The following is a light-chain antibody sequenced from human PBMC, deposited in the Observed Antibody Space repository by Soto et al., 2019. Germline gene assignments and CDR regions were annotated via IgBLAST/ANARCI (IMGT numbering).Light chain of an antibody. Sequence: QSVLTQPASVSGSPGQSITISSTGTSSDVGGYNYVSWYQQHPGQAPRLMIYEVSNRPSGVSNRFSGSKSGNTASLTISGLQAEDESDYYCSSYTTTNTYVFGTGTKVTVL. J-gene: IGLJ1*01. CDR1: SSDVGGYNY. CDR2: EVS. V-gene: IGLV2-14*01. CDR3: SSYTTTNTYV.